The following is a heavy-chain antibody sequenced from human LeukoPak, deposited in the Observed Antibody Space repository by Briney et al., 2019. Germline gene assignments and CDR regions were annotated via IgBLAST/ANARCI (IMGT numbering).Heavy chain of an antibody. V-gene: IGHV3-23*01. J-gene: IGHJ4*02. D-gene: IGHD4-17*01. Sequence: GGSLRLSCAASGFTLSSYAMTWVRQAPGKGLEWVSAISGSGGSTYYADSVKGRFTISRDNSKNTLYLQMNSLRAEDTAVYYCAKDRDGDLIQWGQGTLVTVSS. CDR1: GFTLSSYA. CDR2: ISGSGGST. CDR3: AKDRDGDLIQ.